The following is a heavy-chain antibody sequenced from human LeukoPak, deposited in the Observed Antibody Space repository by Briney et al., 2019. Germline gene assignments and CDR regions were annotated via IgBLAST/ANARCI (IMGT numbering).Heavy chain of an antibody. CDR3: ARTKLRLGELSLVDY. D-gene: IGHD3-16*02. V-gene: IGHV4-4*02. Sequence: SGTLSLTCAVSGGSISSSNWWSWVRQPPGKGLEWIGEIYHSGSTNYNPSLKSRVTISVDTSKNQFSLKLSSVTAADTAVYYCARTKLRLGELSLVDYWGQGTLVTVSS. J-gene: IGHJ4*02. CDR2: IYHSGST. CDR1: GGSISSSNW.